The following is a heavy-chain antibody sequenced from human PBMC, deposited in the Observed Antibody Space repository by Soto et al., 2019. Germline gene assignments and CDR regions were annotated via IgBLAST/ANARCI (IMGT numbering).Heavy chain of an antibody. J-gene: IGHJ6*02. V-gene: IGHV1-18*04. Sequence: ASVKVSCKASGYTFTSYGISWVRQAPGQGLEWMGWISAYNGNTNYAQKLQGRVTMTTDTSTSTAYMELRSLRSDDTAVYYCARFYDFWSGSPYYYYYGMDVWGQGTTVTVSS. CDR3: ARFYDFWSGSPYYYYYGMDV. CDR1: GYTFTSYG. D-gene: IGHD3-3*01. CDR2: ISAYNGNT.